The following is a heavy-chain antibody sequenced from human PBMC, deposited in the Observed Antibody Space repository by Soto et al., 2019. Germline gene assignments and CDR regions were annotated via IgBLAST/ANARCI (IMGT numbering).Heavy chain of an antibody. D-gene: IGHD3-10*02. CDR1: GFTFSDYW. J-gene: IGHJ6*02. CDR3: ACSYGMDV. CDR2: ISSDGTGT. V-gene: IGHV3-74*01. Sequence: EMQLVESGGDLVQPGGSPRLSCAASGFTFSDYWMHWVRHAPGKGLVWVSRISSDGTGTTYADSVKGRFTISRDNAKNTLYLQMNSLRDEDTAVYYCACSYGMDVWGQGTTVTVSS.